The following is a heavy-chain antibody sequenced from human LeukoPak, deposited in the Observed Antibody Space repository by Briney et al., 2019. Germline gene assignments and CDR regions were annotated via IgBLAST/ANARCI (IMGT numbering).Heavy chain of an antibody. J-gene: IGHJ4*02. V-gene: IGHV5-51*01. CDR3: ARQEEYCSSTSCLTYFDY. D-gene: IGHD2-2*01. Sequence: GESLKISCKGSGYSFTSYWIGWVRQMPGKGLEWMGIIYPGDSDTRYSPSFQGQVTISADKSISPAYLQWRSLTASDTAMYYCARQEEYCSSTSCLTYFDYWGQGTLVTVSS. CDR2: IYPGDSDT. CDR1: GYSFTSYW.